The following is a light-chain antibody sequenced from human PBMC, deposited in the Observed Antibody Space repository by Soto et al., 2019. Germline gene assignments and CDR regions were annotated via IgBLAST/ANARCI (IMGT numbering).Light chain of an antibody. CDR2: GVN. Sequence: QSVLTQPASVSGSPGQSITISCTGTSNDVGSYNLVSWYQQHPGKAPKLMIYGVNKRPSGVSNRFSGSKSGNTASLTISGLQAEDEADYYCCSYAGISTFYVFGTGTKLTVL. V-gene: IGLV2-23*02. J-gene: IGLJ1*01. CDR3: CSYAGISTFYV. CDR1: SNDVGSYNL.